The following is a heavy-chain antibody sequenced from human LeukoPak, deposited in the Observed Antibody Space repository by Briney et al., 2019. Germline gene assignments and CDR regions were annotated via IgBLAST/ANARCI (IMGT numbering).Heavy chain of an antibody. V-gene: IGHV3-49*03. J-gene: IGHJ4*02. D-gene: IGHD2-21*02. CDR1: GFTFGDNT. CDR3: TRASAVVTQTFDY. CDR2: IRRNTYGGTT. Sequence: RSLRLSCTASGFTFGDNTMSWFRQAPGKGLEWIGFIRRNTYGGTTEYAASVKGRFTISRDDSKSIAYLQMNSLKTEDTAVYYCTRASAVVTQTFDYWGQGALVTVSS.